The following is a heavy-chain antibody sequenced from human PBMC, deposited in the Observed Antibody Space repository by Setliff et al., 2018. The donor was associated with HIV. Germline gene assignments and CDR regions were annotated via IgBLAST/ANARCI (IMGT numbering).Heavy chain of an antibody. D-gene: IGHD3-22*01. V-gene: IGHV1-69*13. J-gene: IGHJ2*01. CDR3: ARGGGGNFYDSSCYPWYFDL. Sequence: SVKVSCKASGGTFSSHAISWVRQAPGQGLEWMGGIISIFNRAVYAQKFQGRVTINADESTSTAYMDLSSLRFEDTAVSYCARGGGGNFYDSSCYPWYFDLWGRGPLVTVSS. CDR2: IISIFNRA. CDR1: GGTFSSHA.